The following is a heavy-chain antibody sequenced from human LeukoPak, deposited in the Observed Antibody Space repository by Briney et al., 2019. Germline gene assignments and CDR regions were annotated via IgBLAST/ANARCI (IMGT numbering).Heavy chain of an antibody. CDR1: GGSISSYY. J-gene: IGHJ5*02. Sequence: SETLSLTCAVYGGSISSYYWSWIRQPPGKGLEWIGYIYYSGSTNYNPSLKSRVTISVDTSKNQFSLKLSSVTAADTAVYYCARLRYSSSWYSSGFDPWGQGTLVTVSS. D-gene: IGHD6-13*01. CDR3: ARLRYSSSWYSSGFDP. V-gene: IGHV4-59*08. CDR2: IYYSGST.